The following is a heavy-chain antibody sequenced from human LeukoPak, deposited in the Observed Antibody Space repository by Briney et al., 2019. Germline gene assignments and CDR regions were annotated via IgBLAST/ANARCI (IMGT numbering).Heavy chain of an antibody. CDR1: GFTVSSNY. CDR2: IYSGGST. J-gene: IGHJ4*02. V-gene: IGHV3-53*01. Sequence: PGGSLRLSCAASGFTVSSNYMSWVRQAPGKGLEWVSIIYSGGSTYYADSVKGRFTISRDNSKNTLYLQMNSLRADDTAVYYCARDHEVGRGTYYGLDYWGQGTLVTVSS. D-gene: IGHD1-26*01. CDR3: ARDHEVGRGTYYGLDY.